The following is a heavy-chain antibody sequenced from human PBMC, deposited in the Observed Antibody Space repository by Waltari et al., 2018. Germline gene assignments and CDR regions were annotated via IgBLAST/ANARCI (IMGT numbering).Heavy chain of an antibody. CDR3: AILRGLTVTLYYFDQ. D-gene: IGHD4-17*01. J-gene: IGHJ4*02. V-gene: IGHV3-23*01. CDR1: GFSFSFYA. CDR2: ISGSGDGT. Sequence: EVHLLESGGGLVQPGGSLRISCAASGFSFSFYALGGVRQAPGKGLEWVSSISGSGDGTYYADPVKGRFTISRDNSRDTLYLQINSLRAEDTAVYYCAILRGLTVTLYYFDQWGQGTLVTVSS.